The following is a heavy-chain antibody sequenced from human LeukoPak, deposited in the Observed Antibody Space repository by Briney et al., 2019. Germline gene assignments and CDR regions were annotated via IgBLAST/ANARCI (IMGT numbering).Heavy chain of an antibody. CDR1: GGTFSSYT. J-gene: IGHJ3*02. Sequence: SVKVSCKASGGTFSSYTISWVRQAPGQGLEWMGRIIPILGIANYAQKFQGRVTITADKSTSTAYMELSSLGSEDTAVYYCASGMVTAIDDAFDIWGQGTMVTVSS. V-gene: IGHV1-69*02. CDR2: IIPILGIA. D-gene: IGHD2-21*02. CDR3: ASGMVTAIDDAFDI.